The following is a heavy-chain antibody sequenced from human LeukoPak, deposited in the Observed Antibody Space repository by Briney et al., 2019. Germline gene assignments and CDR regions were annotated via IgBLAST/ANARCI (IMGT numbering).Heavy chain of an antibody. CDR2: IKQDGSEK. J-gene: IGHJ5*02. CDR3: ASSLRAVAGTNGLGSEIPLEGFDP. Sequence: GGSLRLSCATSGFTFTTYWMNWVRQAPGKGLEWVANIKQDGSEKYYVDSVKGRFTISRDNSKNTVYLQMNSLRPEDTAVYYCASSLRAVAGTNGLGSEIPLEGFDPWGQGTLVTVSS. CDR1: GFTFTTYW. V-gene: IGHV3-7*01. D-gene: IGHD6-19*01.